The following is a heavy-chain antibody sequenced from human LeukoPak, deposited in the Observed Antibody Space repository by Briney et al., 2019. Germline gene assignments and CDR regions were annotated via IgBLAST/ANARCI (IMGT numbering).Heavy chain of an antibody. D-gene: IGHD1-1*01. Sequence: PGGSLRLSCAASGFTFSAYYMSWIRQAPGKGLEWVSYISYSGSTVYYADSVKGRFTISRDNAKNSLHLQMNSLRAEDTAVYYCATSGTSLDYWGQGTLVTVSS. CDR3: ATSGTSLDY. CDR2: ISYSGSTV. V-gene: IGHV3-11*01. CDR1: GFTFSAYY. J-gene: IGHJ4*02.